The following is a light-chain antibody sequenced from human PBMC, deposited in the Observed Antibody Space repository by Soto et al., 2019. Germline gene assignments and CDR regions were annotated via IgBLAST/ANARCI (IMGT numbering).Light chain of an antibody. J-gene: IGKJ5*01. V-gene: IGKV3-20*01. CDR3: QQYRSSPIT. CDR1: QSVSRRY. Sequence: EIVLTQSPGPLSLSPGERATLSCRASQSVSRRYLAWSQQKPGQAPRLLSYTASSRATGIPDRFSGRGSGTDFSLTISRLETEDFAVYYCQQYRSSPITFGQGTRLEIK. CDR2: TAS.